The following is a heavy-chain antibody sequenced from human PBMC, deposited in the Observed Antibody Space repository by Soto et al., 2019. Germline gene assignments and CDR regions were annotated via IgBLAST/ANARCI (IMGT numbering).Heavy chain of an antibody. D-gene: IGHD6-6*01. CDR2: ISPGSRYP. V-gene: IGHV3-11*03. CDR3: ARPWVPSITDRPPRFDY. J-gene: IGHJ4*02. CDR1: GFTFGDSY. Sequence: GWSLRLSCAGSGFTFGDSYMSWIRQAPGKGLEWLSYISPGSRYPAYVDSVKGRFTISRDNAKRSLYLQMNNLRAEDTALYYCARPWVPSITDRPPRFDYWGRGTLVTASS.